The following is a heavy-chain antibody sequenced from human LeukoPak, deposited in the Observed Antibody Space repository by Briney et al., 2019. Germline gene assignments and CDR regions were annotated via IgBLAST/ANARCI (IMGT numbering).Heavy chain of an antibody. CDR1: GFTFRTYA. V-gene: IGHV3-23*01. D-gene: IGHD6-6*01. CDR2: ITGGAGNS. Sequence: GGSLRLSCAASGFTFRTYAVSWVRQAPGQGLEWVSAITGGAGNSHYADSVKGRFTISRDNSKNMLYLQMNSLRVEDTAIYYCAKEYKTSSTDYWGQGTLVTVSS. CDR3: AKEYKTSSTDY. J-gene: IGHJ4*02.